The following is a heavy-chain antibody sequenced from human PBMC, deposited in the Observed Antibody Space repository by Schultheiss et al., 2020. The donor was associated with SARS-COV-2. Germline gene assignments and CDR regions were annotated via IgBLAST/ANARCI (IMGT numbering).Heavy chain of an antibody. CDR2: IHYSGNT. V-gene: IGHV4-31*01. J-gene: IGHJ5*02. CDR1: GYSIRSGYY. CDR3: ARNVMVRGFGWFDP. Sequence: SETLSLTCNVSGYSIRSGYYWTWIRQLPGKGLQWIGYIHYSGNTYYNPSLKSLVTISVDTSKNQFSLKLSSVTAADTAVYYCARNVMVRGFGWFDPWGQGTLVTVSS. D-gene: IGHD3-10*01.